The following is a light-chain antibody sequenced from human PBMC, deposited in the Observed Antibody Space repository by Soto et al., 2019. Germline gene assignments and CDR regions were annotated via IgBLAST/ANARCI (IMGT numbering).Light chain of an antibody. CDR1: SGHSSYA. V-gene: IGLV4-69*01. CDR2: LNSDGSH. CDR3: QTWGTGIHV. Sequence: QLVLTQSPSASASLGASVKFTCTLSSGHSSYAIAWHQQQPEKGPRYLMKLNSDGSHSKGDGIPDRFSGSSSGAERYLTSSRLQSEDEADYYCQTWGTGIHVFGTGTKLTVL. J-gene: IGLJ1*01.